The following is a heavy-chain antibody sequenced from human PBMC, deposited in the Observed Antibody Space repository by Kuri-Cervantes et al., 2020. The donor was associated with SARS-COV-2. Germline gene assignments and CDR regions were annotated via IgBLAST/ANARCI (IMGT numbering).Heavy chain of an antibody. CDR1: GGTFSSYA. D-gene: IGHD3-3*01. Sequence: ASVKVSCKASGGTFSSYAISWVRQAPGQGLEWMGWISAYNGNTNYAQKLQGRVTMTTDTSTSTAYMELRSLRSDDTAVYYCARDFTVIIPKYNLFDPWGQGTLVTVSS. CDR2: ISAYNGNT. J-gene: IGHJ5*02. CDR3: ARDFTVIIPKYNLFDP. V-gene: IGHV1-18*01.